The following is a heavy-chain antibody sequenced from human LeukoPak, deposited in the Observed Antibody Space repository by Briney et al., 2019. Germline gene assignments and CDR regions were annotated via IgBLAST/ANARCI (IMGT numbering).Heavy chain of an antibody. V-gene: IGHV1-8*03. J-gene: IGHJ4*02. CDR2: MNPNSGNT. CDR1: GYTFTSYD. CDR3: ARSDRPPLYYYGSGTDY. Sequence: ASVKVSCKASGYTFTSYDINWVRQATGQGLEWMGWMNPNSGNTGYAQKFQGRVTITRNTSISTAYMELSSLRSEDTAVYYCARSDRPPLYYYGSGTDYWGQGTLVTVSS. D-gene: IGHD3-10*01.